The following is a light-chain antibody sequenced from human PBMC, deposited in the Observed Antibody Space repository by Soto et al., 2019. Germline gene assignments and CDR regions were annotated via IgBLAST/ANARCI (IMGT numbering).Light chain of an antibody. Sequence: EIVLTQSRDTLSLSPGERATLSCRSIQSVSSYLACYQQKPGQPPRLLIYDASTRATGIPARFSGIGSGADFTLTIRSLEPEDFAVYDCLPRSDWWTFGQGTKVDIK. V-gene: IGKV3-11*01. CDR3: LPRSDWWT. CDR2: DAS. CDR1: QSVSSY. J-gene: IGKJ1*01.